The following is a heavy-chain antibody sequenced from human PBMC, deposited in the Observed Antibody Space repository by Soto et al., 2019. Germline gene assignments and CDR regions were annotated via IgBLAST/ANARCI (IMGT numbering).Heavy chain of an antibody. V-gene: IGHV3-53*01. Sequence: GSLRLSCAVSGFSVSNTYMSWVRQAPGKGLEWVSVIYRGIATHYADSVKGRFTISRDNSKNTVYLQMNSLRAEDTAVYYCARDRSDSSRADSFDIWGQGTMVTVSS. CDR1: GFSVSNTY. CDR2: IYRGIAT. J-gene: IGHJ3*02. D-gene: IGHD6-25*01. CDR3: ARDRSDSSRADSFDI.